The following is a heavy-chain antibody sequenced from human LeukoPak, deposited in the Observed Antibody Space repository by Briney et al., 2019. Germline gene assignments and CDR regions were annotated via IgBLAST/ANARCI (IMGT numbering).Heavy chain of an antibody. CDR2: ISNGGSA. Sequence: PGGSLRLSCAASGFTFSSYAMTWVRQAPGKGLEWVSSISNGGSAFYADSVKGRFTISRDNSKNTLYLQMNSLRAEDTAVYYCAKDRRAGSYDYWGQGTLVTVSS. J-gene: IGHJ4*02. CDR3: AKDRRAGSYDY. D-gene: IGHD3-10*01. CDR1: GFTFSSYA. V-gene: IGHV3-23*01.